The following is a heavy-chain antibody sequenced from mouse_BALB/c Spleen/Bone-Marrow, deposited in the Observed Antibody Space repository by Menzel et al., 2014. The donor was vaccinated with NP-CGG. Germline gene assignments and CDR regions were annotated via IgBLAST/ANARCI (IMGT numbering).Heavy chain of an antibody. CDR3: TRVTTDWYFDV. Sequence: LVESGASVKISCKASGYSFTGYFMNWVMQSHGKSLEWIGRINPHNGDTFYNQKFKGKATLTVDKSSSTAHMELRSLASEDSAVYYCTRVTTDWYFDVWGAGTTVTVSS. J-gene: IGHJ1*01. CDR1: GYSFTGYF. CDR2: INPHNGDT. D-gene: IGHD1-1*01. V-gene: IGHV1-20*02.